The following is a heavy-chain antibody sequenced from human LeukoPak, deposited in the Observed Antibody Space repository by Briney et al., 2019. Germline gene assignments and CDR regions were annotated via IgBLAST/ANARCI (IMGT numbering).Heavy chain of an antibody. J-gene: IGHJ4*02. Sequence: GGSPRLSCEASGFSFSNYWMSWVRQAPGKGLEWVANIKQDGSEIYYVDSVRGRFTISRDNAKNSLYLQMNSLRAEDTAVYYCARLIAAAGTGGDYWGQGTLVTVSS. CDR3: ARLIAAAGTGGDY. V-gene: IGHV3-7*01. D-gene: IGHD6-13*01. CDR1: GFSFSNYW. CDR2: IKQDGSEI.